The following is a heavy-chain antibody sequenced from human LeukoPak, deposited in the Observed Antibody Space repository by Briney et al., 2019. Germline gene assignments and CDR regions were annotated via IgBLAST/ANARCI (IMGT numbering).Heavy chain of an antibody. J-gene: IGHJ4*02. CDR3: ARGYGSGSYLDY. CDR2: ISYDGSNK. D-gene: IGHD3-10*01. Sequence: GRSLRLSCAASGFTFSSYAMHWVRQAPGKGLEWVAVISYDGSNKYYADSVKDRFTISRDNSKNTLYLQMNSLRAEDTAVYYCARGYGSGSYLDYWGQGTLVTVSS. CDR1: GFTFSSYA. V-gene: IGHV3-30*04.